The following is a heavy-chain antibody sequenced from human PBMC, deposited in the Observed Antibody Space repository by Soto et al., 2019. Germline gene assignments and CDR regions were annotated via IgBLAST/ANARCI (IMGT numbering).Heavy chain of an antibody. CDR1: GFTFSSYG. J-gene: IGHJ6*03. D-gene: IGHD3-10*01. CDR3: ASTAGNLETTLGYMDV. Sequence: GGSLRLSCAASGFTFSSYGMHWVRQAPGKGLEWVAVIWYDGSNKYYADYVKGPFTISRDNSKNTLYLQMNSLRAEDTAVYYCASTAGNLETTLGYMDVWGKGTTVTVSS. V-gene: IGHV3-33*01. CDR2: IWYDGSNK.